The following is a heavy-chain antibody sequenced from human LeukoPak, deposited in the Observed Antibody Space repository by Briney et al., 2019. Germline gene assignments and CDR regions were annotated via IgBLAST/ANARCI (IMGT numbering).Heavy chain of an antibody. Sequence: GASVNVSCKASGYTFIGYYMHWVRQAPGQGLEWMGWINPNSGDTNYSHKFQGRVTMTRDTYFSNDYMKMSRLRSDDPALYYCARGLTDWGTYQVPDYWGQGTLVTVSS. V-gene: IGHV1-2*07. CDR1: GYTFIGYY. CDR3: ARGLTDWGTYQVPDY. D-gene: IGHD3-16*02. CDR2: INPNSGDT. J-gene: IGHJ4*02.